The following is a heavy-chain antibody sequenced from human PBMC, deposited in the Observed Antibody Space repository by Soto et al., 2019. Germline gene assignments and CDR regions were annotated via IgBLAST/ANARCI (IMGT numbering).Heavy chain of an antibody. CDR1: GASVRSGSSY. D-gene: IGHD3-16*01. CDR3: VRDQADAAIWGDWFDP. Sequence: SETLSLTCTVSGASVRSGSSYWSWIRQPPGKGLEWIGYIYYSGSTNYNPSLKSRVTMSVDMSKNQFSLKLTSVTAADTAIYFCVRDQADAAIWGDWFDPLGQGALITVSS. J-gene: IGHJ5*02. V-gene: IGHV4-61*01. CDR2: IYYSGST.